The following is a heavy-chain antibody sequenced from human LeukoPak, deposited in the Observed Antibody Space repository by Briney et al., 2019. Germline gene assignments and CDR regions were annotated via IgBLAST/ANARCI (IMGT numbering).Heavy chain of an antibody. Sequence: PETLSLTCTVSGGSISRSGYYWAWIRQPPGKGLEWIASSDYTGSKTYNPSLKSRVTVSVDTSKNQFFLKLTSVTAADTAVYYCAKDFGDFRTDYWGQGTLVTVSS. CDR2: SDYTGSK. J-gene: IGHJ4*02. D-gene: IGHD4-17*01. V-gene: IGHV4-39*01. CDR1: GGSISRSGYY. CDR3: AKDFGDFRTDY.